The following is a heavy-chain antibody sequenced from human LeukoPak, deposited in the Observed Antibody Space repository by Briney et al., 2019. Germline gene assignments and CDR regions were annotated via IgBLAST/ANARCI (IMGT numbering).Heavy chain of an antibody. V-gene: IGHV3-66*01. CDR1: GFSVTTKY. D-gene: IGHD3-3*01. CDR2: IYSSGST. J-gene: IGHJ4*02. Sequence: QPGGSLRLSCEASGFSVTTKYMSWVRQAPGKGLEWVSVIYSSGSTYYADSVKARFIISRDKSKSTVYLQMNNMRAEDTAVYYCATDGGRREFDYWGQGTLVTVSS. CDR3: ATDGGRREFDY.